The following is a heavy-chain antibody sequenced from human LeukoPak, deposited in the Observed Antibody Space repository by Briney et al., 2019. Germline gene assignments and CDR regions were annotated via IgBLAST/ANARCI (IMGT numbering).Heavy chain of an antibody. CDR1: GYSFTSYW. CDR3: ARYATYYYDSSGYYYEDDAFDI. D-gene: IGHD3-22*01. V-gene: IGHV5-51*01. CDR2: IYPGDSDT. Sequence: GESLQISCKGSGYSFTSYWIGWVRQMPGKGLEWMGIIYPGDSDTRYSPSFQGQVTISADKSISTAYLQWSSLKASDTAMYYCARYATYYYDSSGYYYEDDAFDIGGQGTMVTVSA. J-gene: IGHJ3*02.